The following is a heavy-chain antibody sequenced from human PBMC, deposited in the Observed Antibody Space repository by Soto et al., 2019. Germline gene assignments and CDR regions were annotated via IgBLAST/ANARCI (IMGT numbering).Heavy chain of an antibody. D-gene: IGHD2-2*01. CDR2: IYTSGST. J-gene: IGHJ4*02. V-gene: IGHV4-4*07. CDR1: GGSISSYY. CDR3: ARACSSNSCYDVFDY. Sequence: APLSLTCTVSGGSISSYYWIWILQPAGKGLEWIGRIYTSGSTNYNPSLKSRVTMSVDTSKNQFSLKLSSVTAADTAVYYCARACSSNSCYDVFDYWGQGTLVTVSS.